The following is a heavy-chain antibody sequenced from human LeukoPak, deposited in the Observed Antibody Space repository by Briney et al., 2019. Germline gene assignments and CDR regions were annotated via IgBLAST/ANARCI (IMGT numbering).Heavy chain of an antibody. D-gene: IGHD1-26*01. Sequence: PSETMSLTCAVSGYSLSSGYYWGWIRQPPGKGLEWIGSIYHSGSTYYNPSLKSRVTISVATSKNQFSLKLSSVTAADTAVYYCARESGDPDLWGRGTLVTVSS. CDR3: ARESGDPDL. CDR2: IYHSGST. J-gene: IGHJ2*01. CDR1: GYSLSSGYY. V-gene: IGHV4-38-2*02.